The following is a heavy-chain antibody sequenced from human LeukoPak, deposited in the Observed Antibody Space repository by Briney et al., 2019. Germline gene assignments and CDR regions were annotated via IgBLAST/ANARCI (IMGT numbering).Heavy chain of an antibody. Sequence: PSETLSLTCAVYGGSFSGYYWSWIRQPPGKGLEWIGEINHSGSTNYSPSLKSRVTISVDTSKNQFSLKLSSVTAADTAVYYCARASGDLTYYYYYMDVWGKGTTVTVSS. V-gene: IGHV4-34*01. J-gene: IGHJ6*03. CDR2: INHSGST. CDR3: ARASGDLTYYYYYMDV. CDR1: GGSFSGYY. D-gene: IGHD4-17*01.